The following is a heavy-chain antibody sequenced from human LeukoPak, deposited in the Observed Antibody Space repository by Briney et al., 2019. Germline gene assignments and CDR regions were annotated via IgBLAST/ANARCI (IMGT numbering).Heavy chain of an antibody. Sequence: PSETLSLTCAVYGGSFSGYYWSWIRQPPGKGLEWIGEINHSGSTNYNPSLKSRVTISVDTSKNQFSLKLSSVTAADTAVYYCARGDVLSGYGIDYWGQGTLVTVSS. CDR2: INHSGST. CDR1: GGSFSGYY. V-gene: IGHV4-34*01. J-gene: IGHJ4*02. D-gene: IGHD5-12*01. CDR3: ARGDVLSGYGIDY.